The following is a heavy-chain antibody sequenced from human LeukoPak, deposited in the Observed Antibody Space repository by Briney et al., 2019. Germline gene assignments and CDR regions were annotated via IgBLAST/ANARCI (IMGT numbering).Heavy chain of an antibody. D-gene: IGHD2-15*01. Sequence: TGGSLRLSCAASGFTFSSYSMNWVRQAPGKGLEWVSSISSSSSYIYYADSVKGRFTISRDNAKNSLYLQMNSLRAEDTAVYYCARGRSGPYPYYMDVWGKGTTVTVSS. CDR3: ARGRSGPYPYYMDV. CDR1: GFTFSSYS. J-gene: IGHJ6*03. V-gene: IGHV3-21*01. CDR2: ISSSSSYI.